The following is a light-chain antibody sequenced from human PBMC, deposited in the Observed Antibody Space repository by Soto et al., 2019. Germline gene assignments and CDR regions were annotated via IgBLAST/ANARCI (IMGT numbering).Light chain of an antibody. CDR2: DAS. CDR3: QLYNSSMWT. CDR1: QSVTSSY. J-gene: IGKJ1*01. Sequence: EIVLTQSPGTLSLSPGDRATLSCRTSQSVTSSYVAWYQQRPGQAPRIVIYDASSRAAGIPDRFSGSGSGTDFTLAISGLEPEDFEVYYCQLYNSSMWTFGQGTKVEIK. V-gene: IGKV3-20*01.